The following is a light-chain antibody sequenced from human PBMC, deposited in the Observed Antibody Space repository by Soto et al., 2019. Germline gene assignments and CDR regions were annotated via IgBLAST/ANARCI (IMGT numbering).Light chain of an antibody. CDR2: AAS. CDR3: QQSYATPIT. J-gene: IGKJ1*01. CDR1: QSIKNY. V-gene: IGKV1-39*01. Sequence: DCQMTESPSSLSASVGDRVTITWRASQSIKNYLNWYQQKPGKAPKLLIYAASSLQSGVPSRFSGSGSGTDVTLTISSLQPEDFATYYCQQSYATPITFGQGTKVDIK.